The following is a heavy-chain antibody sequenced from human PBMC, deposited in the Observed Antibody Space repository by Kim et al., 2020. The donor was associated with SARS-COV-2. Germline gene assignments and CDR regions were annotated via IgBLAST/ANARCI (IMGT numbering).Heavy chain of an antibody. CDR2: VNAGKANA. D-gene: IGHD3-22*01. Sequence: ASVKVSCKASGYSFTSYAMHWVRQAPGQRLEWMGWVNAGKANAKYSQRFQGRVTITSDTSASTAYMELSSLRSEDSAVYYCARDRVQMDSSGYYKVLDAFDIWGQGTMVIVSS. CDR3: ARDRVQMDSSGYYKVLDAFDI. J-gene: IGHJ3*02. CDR1: GYSFTSYA. V-gene: IGHV1-3*01.